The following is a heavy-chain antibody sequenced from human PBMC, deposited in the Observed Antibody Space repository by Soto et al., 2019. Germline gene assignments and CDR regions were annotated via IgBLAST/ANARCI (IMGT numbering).Heavy chain of an antibody. CDR1: GDSVSSNSAA. V-gene: IGHV6-1*01. CDR2: TYYRSKWYN. Sequence: SQTLSLTCAISGDSVSSNSAAWNWIRQSPSRGLEWLGRTYYRSKWYNDYAVSVKSRITINPDTSKNQFSLQLNSVTPEDTAVYYCARGNSSANDFYYHLDGWGKGTTVNVPS. D-gene: IGHD6-6*01. J-gene: IGHJ6*03. CDR3: ARGNSSANDFYYHLDG.